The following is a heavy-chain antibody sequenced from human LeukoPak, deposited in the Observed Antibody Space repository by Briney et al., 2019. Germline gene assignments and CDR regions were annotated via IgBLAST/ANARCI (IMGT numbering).Heavy chain of an antibody. Sequence: PGGSLTLSCAASGFTFSSYAMSWVRQAPGKGLEWVAAISGSGGSTYYADSVKGRFTISRDNFKNTLYLQMNSLRAEDTAVYYCAKEVIVGVSFDYWGQGTLVTVSS. D-gene: IGHD1-26*01. V-gene: IGHV3-23*01. CDR3: AKEVIVGVSFDY. J-gene: IGHJ4*02. CDR1: GFTFSSYA. CDR2: ISGSGGST.